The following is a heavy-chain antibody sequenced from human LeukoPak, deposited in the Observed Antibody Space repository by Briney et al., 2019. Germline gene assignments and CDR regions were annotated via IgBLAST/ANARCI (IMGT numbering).Heavy chain of an antibody. V-gene: IGHV3-30-3*01. CDR3: SRPGGYCSGDICYSGWDWFDP. Sequence: PGRSLRLSCAASGFTFSSYALHWVRQAPGRGLEWVALISHDGSNKDYADSVKGRFTISRDNSKNTLYLQMNGLRAEDTAVYYCSRPGGYCSGDICYSGWDWFDPWGQGTLVTVSP. CDR2: ISHDGSNK. CDR1: GFTFSSYA. D-gene: IGHD2-15*01. J-gene: IGHJ5*02.